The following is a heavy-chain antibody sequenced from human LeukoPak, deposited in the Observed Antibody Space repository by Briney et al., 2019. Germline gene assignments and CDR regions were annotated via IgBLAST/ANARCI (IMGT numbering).Heavy chain of an antibody. CDR3: ATTESGSYHPFDY. V-gene: IGHV4-34*01. J-gene: IGHJ4*02. CDR2: INHSGTT. CDR1: GGSFSGYY. D-gene: IGHD1-26*01. Sequence: SETLSLTCAVYGGSFSGYYWSWLRQPPGKGLEWIGEINHSGTTNYNPSLKSRVTISVDTSKNQFSLKLSSVTAADTAVYYCATTESGSYHPFDYWGQGTLVTVSS.